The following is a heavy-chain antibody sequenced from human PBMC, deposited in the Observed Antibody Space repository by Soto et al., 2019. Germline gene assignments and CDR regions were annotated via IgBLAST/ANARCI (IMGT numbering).Heavy chain of an antibody. CDR2: ISGSGGST. CDR1: GFTFSSYA. Sequence: GGSLRLSCAASGFTFSSYAMSWVRQAPGKGLEWVSAISGSGGSTYYADSVKGRFTISRDNSKNTLYLQMNSLRAEDTAVYYCAKDLATHIVVVPAVSSFDYWGPGTLVTVSS. J-gene: IGHJ4*02. D-gene: IGHD2-2*01. V-gene: IGHV3-23*01. CDR3: AKDLATHIVVVPAVSSFDY.